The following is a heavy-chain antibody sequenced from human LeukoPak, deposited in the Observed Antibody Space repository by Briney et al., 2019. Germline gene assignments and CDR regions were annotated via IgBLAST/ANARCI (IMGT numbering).Heavy chain of an antibody. Sequence: GGSLRLSCAASGFTFSSYGMHWVRQAPGKGLEWVAFIRYDGNNKYYADSVKGRFTISRDNSKNTLYLQMNSLRDEDTAVYFCARDSSGWSPEYFQHWGQGTLVTVPS. J-gene: IGHJ1*01. CDR1: GFTFSSYG. V-gene: IGHV3-30*02. CDR3: ARDSSGWSPEYFQH. CDR2: IRYDGNNK. D-gene: IGHD6-19*01.